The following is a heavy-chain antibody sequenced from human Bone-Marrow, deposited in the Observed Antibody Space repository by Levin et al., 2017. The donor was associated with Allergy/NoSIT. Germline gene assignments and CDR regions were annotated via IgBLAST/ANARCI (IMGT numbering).Heavy chain of an antibody. CDR3: AGGGRYCSGTSCYVSPTRFDY. V-gene: IGHV4-31*03. Sequence: SETLSLTCTVSGDSISSGGYYWNWIRQHPGKGLEWIGYIYKSGSTYYNPSLKSRVTISVDTSKNMFSLKLSSVTAADTAVYYCAGGGRYCSGTSCYVSPTRFDYWGQGTPVTASS. CDR1: GDSISSGGYY. D-gene: IGHD2-2*01. CDR2: IYKSGST. J-gene: IGHJ4*02.